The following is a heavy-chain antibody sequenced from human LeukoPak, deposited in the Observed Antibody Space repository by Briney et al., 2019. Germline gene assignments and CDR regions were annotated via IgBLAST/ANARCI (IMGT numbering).Heavy chain of an antibody. Sequence: QAGGSLRLSCAASGFTFSSYGMHWVRQVPGKGLEWVAVIWYDGSNKYYADSVKGRFTISRDNSKNTLYLQMNSPRAEDTAVYYCAKDGGSTVTTKVDSWGQGTLVTVSS. CDR3: AKDGGSTVTTKVDS. CDR1: GFTFSSYG. CDR2: IWYDGSNK. V-gene: IGHV3-33*03. D-gene: IGHD4-17*01. J-gene: IGHJ5*01.